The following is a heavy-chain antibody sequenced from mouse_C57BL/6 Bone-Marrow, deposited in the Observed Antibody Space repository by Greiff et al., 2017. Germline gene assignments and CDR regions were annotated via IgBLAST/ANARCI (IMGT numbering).Heavy chain of an antibody. CDR2: INPYNGGT. CDR1: GYTFTDYY. V-gene: IGHV1-19*01. CDR3: ARYTLYYGSNYWYFDV. D-gene: IGHD1-1*01. J-gene: IGHJ1*03. Sequence: EVQLQQSGPVLVKPGASVKMSCKASGYTFTDYYMNWVKQSHGKSLEWIGVINPYNGGTSYNQKFKGKATLTVDKSSSTAYMELNSLTSEDSAVYYCARYTLYYGSNYWYFDVWGTGTTVTVSS.